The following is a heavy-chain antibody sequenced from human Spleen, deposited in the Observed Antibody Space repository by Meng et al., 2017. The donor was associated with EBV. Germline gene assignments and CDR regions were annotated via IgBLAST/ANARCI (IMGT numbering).Heavy chain of an antibody. Sequence: VRLWESGGGMGRPGGSLTLSCAASGFTFDDYGMRWVRQAPGKGLEWVSGIDWNGGSTGHADSVKGRFTISRDNAKNPLYLQMNSLRAEDTALYHCARLDYYDSRQLDNWGQGTLVTVSS. CDR2: IDWNGGST. V-gene: IGHV3-20*01. CDR3: ARLDYYDSRQLDN. D-gene: IGHD3-22*01. CDR1: GFTFDDYG. J-gene: IGHJ4*02.